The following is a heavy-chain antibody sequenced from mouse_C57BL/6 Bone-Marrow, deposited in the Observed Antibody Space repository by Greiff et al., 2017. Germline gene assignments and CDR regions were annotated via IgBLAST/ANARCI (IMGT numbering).Heavy chain of an antibody. CDR3: TRDGHYYGEAD. CDR2: IDPETGGT. J-gene: IGHJ3*01. CDR1: GYTFTDYE. V-gene: IGHV1-15*01. D-gene: IGHD1-2*01. Sequence: VQLQQSGAELVRPGDSVTLSCKASGYTFTDYEMHWVKQTPVHGLEWIGAIDPETGGTAYNQKFKGKAILTADKSSSTAYMELRSLTSEDSAVYYCTRDGHYYGEADWGQGTLVTVSA.